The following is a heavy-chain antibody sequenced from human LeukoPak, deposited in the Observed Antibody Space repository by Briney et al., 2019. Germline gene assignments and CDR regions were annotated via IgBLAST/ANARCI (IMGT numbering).Heavy chain of an antibody. Sequence: GGSLRLSYVVSGFTLSSYAMSWVRQAPGKGLEWVAATSSSDSGKYHADSVKGRFTISRDNSKNLLYLQMNSLGAEDTAVYYCVRGGYSSFDYWGQGTLVTVSS. J-gene: IGHJ4*02. CDR3: VRGGYSSFDY. D-gene: IGHD3-10*01. CDR2: TSSSDSGK. V-gene: IGHV3-23*01. CDR1: GFTLSSYA.